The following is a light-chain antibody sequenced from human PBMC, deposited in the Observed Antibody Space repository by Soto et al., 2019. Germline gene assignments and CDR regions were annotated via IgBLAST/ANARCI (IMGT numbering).Light chain of an antibody. CDR2: GAS. J-gene: IGKJ1*01. CDR1: QSVSSN. Sequence: EIVMTQSPATLSVSPGERATLSCRASQSVSSNLAWYQQKPGQAPRLLIYGASTRATGIPARFSGSGSGTEFTHTISSLQSEDFAVYYCQQYNNWPGTFGQGTKVDNK. CDR3: QQYNNWPGT. V-gene: IGKV3-15*01.